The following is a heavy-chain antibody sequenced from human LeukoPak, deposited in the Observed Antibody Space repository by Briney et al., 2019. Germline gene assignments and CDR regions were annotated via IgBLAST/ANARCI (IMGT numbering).Heavy chain of an antibody. V-gene: IGHV3-30*04. CDR1: GFTFSSYA. D-gene: IGHD1-26*01. CDR2: ISYDGSNK. CDR3: ARDREPDAFDI. J-gene: IGHJ3*02. Sequence: GGSLRLSCAASGFTFSSYAMHWVRQAPGKGLEWVAVISYDGSNKYYADSVKGRFTISRDNSKNTLYLQMNSLRAEDTAVYYCARDREPDAFDIWGQGTMGTVSS.